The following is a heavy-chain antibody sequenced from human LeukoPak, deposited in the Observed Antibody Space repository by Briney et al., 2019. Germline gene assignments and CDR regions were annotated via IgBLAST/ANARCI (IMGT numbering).Heavy chain of an antibody. CDR1: GYTFTGYY. CDR2: INPNSGGT. Sequence: ASVKVSCKASGYTFTGYYMHWVRQAPGQGLEWMGWINPNSGGTNYAQKFQGRVTMTRDTSISTAYMELSRLRSDDTAVYYCARGALNYDFWSGYSNWFDPWGQGTLVTVSS. D-gene: IGHD3-3*01. J-gene: IGHJ5*02. CDR3: ARGALNYDFWSGYSNWFDP. V-gene: IGHV1-2*02.